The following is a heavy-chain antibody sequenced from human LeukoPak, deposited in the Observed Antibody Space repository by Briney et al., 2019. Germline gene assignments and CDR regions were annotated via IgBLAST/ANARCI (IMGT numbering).Heavy chain of an antibody. CDR3: AKTVSGYCSGGSCRTMDV. D-gene: IGHD2-15*01. V-gene: IGHV3-23*01. J-gene: IGHJ6*02. CDR1: GFTFSSYA. CDR2: ISGSGGST. Sequence: GGSLRLSCAASGFTFSSYAMSWVRQAPGKGLEWVSAISGSGGSTYYADSVKGRFTISRDNSKNTLYLQMDSLRAEDTAVYYCAKTVSGYCSGGSCRTMDVWGQGTTVTVSS.